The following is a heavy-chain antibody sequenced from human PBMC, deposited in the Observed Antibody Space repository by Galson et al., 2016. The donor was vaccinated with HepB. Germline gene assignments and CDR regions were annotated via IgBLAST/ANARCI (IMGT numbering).Heavy chain of an antibody. Sequence: SLRLSCAASGFTFGSHAMHWVRQAPGKGLEWVAIISYDGSNELYVDSVKGRFIISRDNSENTLYFQVNSLRAEDTAVYDCARATGGEFSFLTDYSGHGTLVTVSS. J-gene: IGHJ4*01. CDR3: ARATGGEFSFLTDY. V-gene: IGHV3-30-3*01. D-gene: IGHD3-16*02. CDR1: GFTFGSHA. CDR2: ISYDGSNE.